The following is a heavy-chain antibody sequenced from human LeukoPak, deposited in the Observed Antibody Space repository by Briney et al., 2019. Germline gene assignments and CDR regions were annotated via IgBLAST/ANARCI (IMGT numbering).Heavy chain of an antibody. CDR1: DDSISDYY. D-gene: IGHD3-22*01. CDR2: IHNSGTS. CDR3: ARARRYYYDSSGPTRGWFDP. Sequence: KSSETLSLTCTVSDDSISDYYRGWIRQPPGKGLEWIGYIHNSGTSTYNLSLKSRVTISVDTSKNQFSLKLSSVTAADTAVYYCARARRYYYDSSGPTRGWFDPWGQGTLVTVSS. J-gene: IGHJ5*02. V-gene: IGHV4-59*12.